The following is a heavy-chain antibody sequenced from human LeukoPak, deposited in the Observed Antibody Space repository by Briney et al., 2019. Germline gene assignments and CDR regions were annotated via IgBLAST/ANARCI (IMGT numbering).Heavy chain of an antibody. CDR1: GYTFTSYY. J-gene: IGHJ4*02. CDR2: INPSGGST. Sequence: ASVKVSCKASGYTFTSYYMHWVRQAPGQGLEWMGIINPSGGSTSYAQKFQGRVTMTRGMSTSTVYMELSSLRSEDTAVYYCARFYEGYYDSSGSPGLFDYWGQGTLVTVSS. CDR3: ARFYEGYYDSSGSPGLFDY. V-gene: IGHV1-46*01. D-gene: IGHD3-22*01.